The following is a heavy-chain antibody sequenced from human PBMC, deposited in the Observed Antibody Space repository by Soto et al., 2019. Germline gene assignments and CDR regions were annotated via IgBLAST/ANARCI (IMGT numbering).Heavy chain of an antibody. Sequence: PGGSLRLSCAASGFTFSSYWMSWVRQAPGKGLEWVDNIKQDGSKKYKEDSVKGQFTISRDNAKNSLYLQMNSLRAEDTALYYCARARGDYCDSSGYPLYWGQGTLVTVSS. D-gene: IGHD3-22*01. CDR3: ARARGDYCDSSGYPLY. J-gene: IGHJ4*02. CDR2: IKQDGSKK. CDR1: GFTFSSYW. V-gene: IGHV3-7*04.